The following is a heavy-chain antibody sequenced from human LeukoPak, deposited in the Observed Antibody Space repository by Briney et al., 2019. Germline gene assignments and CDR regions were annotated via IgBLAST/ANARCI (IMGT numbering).Heavy chain of an antibody. D-gene: IGHD3-10*01. CDR3: ARDQRFGHFDS. Sequence: GGSLRLSRAASGFTFSSYGMHWVRQAPGKGLGWVAVIWYDGSNKYYADSVKGRFTISRDNANNSLYLQMNSLSAEDTAVYYCARDQRFGHFDSWGQGTLVTVSS. CDR1: GFTFSSYG. J-gene: IGHJ4*02. V-gene: IGHV3-33*01. CDR2: IWYDGSNK.